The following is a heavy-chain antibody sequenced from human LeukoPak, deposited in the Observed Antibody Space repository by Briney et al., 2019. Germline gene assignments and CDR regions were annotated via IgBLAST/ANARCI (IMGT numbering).Heavy chain of an antibody. CDR3: ARGGIVVPAPRFDP. CDR2: ISSSSSYI. J-gene: IGHJ5*02. V-gene: IGHV3-21*01. Sequence: NPGGSLRLSCAASGFTFSSYSMNWLRQAPGKGREWFSSISSSSSYIYYADSVKGRFTISRDNAKNSLYLQMNSLRAEDTSVYYCARGGIVVPAPRFDPWGQGTLVTVSS. D-gene: IGHD2-2*01. CDR1: GFTFSSYS.